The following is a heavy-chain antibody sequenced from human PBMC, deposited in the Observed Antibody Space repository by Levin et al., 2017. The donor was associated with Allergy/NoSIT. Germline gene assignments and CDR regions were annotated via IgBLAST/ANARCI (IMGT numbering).Heavy chain of an antibody. CDR2: IYRGVTT. V-gene: IGHV3-66*01. CDR1: GFTVSSNY. Sequence: PGGSLRLSCAASGFTVSSNYMSWVRQAPGKGLEWVSLIYRGVTTYYADSVKGRFTISRDNSNNTLYLQMNSLRAEDTAVYYCARRYYGLGTYYMDVWGKGTTVTVAS. J-gene: IGHJ6*03. D-gene: IGHD3-10*01. CDR3: ARRYYGLGTYYMDV.